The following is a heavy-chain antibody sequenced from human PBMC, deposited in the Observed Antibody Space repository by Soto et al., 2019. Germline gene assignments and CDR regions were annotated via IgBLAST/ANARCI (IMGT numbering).Heavy chain of an antibody. V-gene: IGHV4-38-2*02. CDR3: ARDGGRYYAMDV. CDR1: GYSISSGCY. D-gene: IGHD3-3*01. J-gene: IGHJ6*02. CDR2: VYHSGST. Sequence: PSETLSLTCVVSGYSISSGCYWGWIRQPPGKGLEWIGSVYHSGSTYYNPSLKSRVTISVDTSKNQFSLKLSSVTAADTAIYYCARDGGRYYAMDVWGQGTTVTVSS.